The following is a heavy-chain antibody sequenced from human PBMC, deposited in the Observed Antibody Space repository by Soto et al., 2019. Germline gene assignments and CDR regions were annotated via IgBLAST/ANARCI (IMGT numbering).Heavy chain of an antibody. J-gene: IGHJ4*02. V-gene: IGHV3-23*01. CDR2: ISGSGVGR. CDR3: AKDGSQQWLDYLHY. CDR1: GFTFSGY. D-gene: IGHD6-19*01. Sequence: GGSLRLSCAASGFTFSGYRTWVRQSPGKGLEWVSAISGSGVGRYYADSVKGRFTISRDNSKSTLYLQMNSLRAEDTAVYYCAKDGSQQWLDYLHYWGQGTLVTVSS.